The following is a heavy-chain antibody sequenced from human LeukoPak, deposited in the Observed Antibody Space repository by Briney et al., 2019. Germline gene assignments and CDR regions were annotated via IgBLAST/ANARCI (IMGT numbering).Heavy chain of an antibody. V-gene: IGHV1-2*02. CDR2: INPNSGGT. D-gene: IGHD6-13*01. J-gene: IGHJ4*02. CDR3: ARSKGIAAAANHY. CDR1: GYTFTGYY. Sequence: ASVKVSCKASGYTFTGYYMHWVRQAPGQGLEWMGWINPNSGGTNYAQKFQGRVTMTRDTSISTAYMELSRLRSDDTAVYYCARSKGIAAAANHYWGQGTLVTVSS.